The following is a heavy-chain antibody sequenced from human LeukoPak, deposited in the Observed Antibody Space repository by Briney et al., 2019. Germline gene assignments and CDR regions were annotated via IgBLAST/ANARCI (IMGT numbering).Heavy chain of an antibody. CDR2: ISAYNGNT. Sequence: ASVKVSCKASGYTFTSYGISWVRQAPGQGLEWMGWISAYNGNTNYAQKLQGRVTITADESTSTAYMELSSLRSEDTAVYYCARSPSVATISAYYYYYMDVWGKGTTVTISS. J-gene: IGHJ6*03. V-gene: IGHV1-18*01. D-gene: IGHD5-12*01. CDR1: GYTFTSYG. CDR3: ARSPSVATISAYYYYYMDV.